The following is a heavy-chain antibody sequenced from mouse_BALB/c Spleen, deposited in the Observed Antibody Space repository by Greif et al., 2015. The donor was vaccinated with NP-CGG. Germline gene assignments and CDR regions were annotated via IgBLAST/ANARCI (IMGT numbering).Heavy chain of an antibody. D-gene: IGHD1-2*01. Sequence: EVKLMESGGGLVQPGGSLKLSCATSGFTFRDYYMYWVRQTPEKRLEWVAYISNGGGSTYYPDTVKGRFTISRDNAKNTLYLQMSRLKSEDTAMYYCARQGTLLRLQAMDYWGQGTSVTVSS. CDR1: GFTFRDYY. J-gene: IGHJ4*01. CDR2: ISNGGGST. CDR3: ARQGTLLRLQAMDY. V-gene: IGHV5-12*02.